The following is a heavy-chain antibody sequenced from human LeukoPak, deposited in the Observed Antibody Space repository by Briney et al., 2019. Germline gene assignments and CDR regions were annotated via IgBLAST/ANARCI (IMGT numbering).Heavy chain of an antibody. CDR1: GGSISSYY. D-gene: IGHD3-3*01. J-gene: IGHJ4*02. V-gene: IGHV4-59*08. CDR2: IHDSGSS. Sequence: SETLSLTCTVSGGSISSYYWNWIRQPPGKGLEWIGYIHDSGSSNYNPSLKSRVTISLDTSKNQFSLKLTSVTAADTAVYYCARQAYLSGYFTLDYWGQGSLVTVSS. CDR3: ARQAYLSGYFTLDY.